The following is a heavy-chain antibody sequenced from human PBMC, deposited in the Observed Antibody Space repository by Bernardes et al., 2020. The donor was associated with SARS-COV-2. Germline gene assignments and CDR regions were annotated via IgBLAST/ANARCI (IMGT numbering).Heavy chain of an antibody. Sequence: GGSLRLSCEASGFTFSTYSMNWVRQAPGKALEWVSFISTSRSYRYYADSVKGRFTISRDNAKNSLYLQMSSLRAEDTAVYYCASADSGYEFGGYWGQGTLVTVSS. V-gene: IGHV3-21*01. CDR1: GFTFSTYS. CDR2: ISTSRSYR. D-gene: IGHD5-12*01. CDR3: ASADSGYEFGGY. J-gene: IGHJ4*02.